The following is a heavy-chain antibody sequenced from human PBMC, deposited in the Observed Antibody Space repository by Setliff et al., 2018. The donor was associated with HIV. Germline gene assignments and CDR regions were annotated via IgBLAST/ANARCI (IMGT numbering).Heavy chain of an antibody. CDR3: ATDLNWEGG. CDR1: GFTFSNYI. CDR2: IKYDGSEI. D-gene: IGHD1-26*01. J-gene: IGHJ4*02. V-gene: IGHV3-7*03. Sequence: GESLKISCAASGFTFSNYIMNWVRQTPGKELESVANIKYDGSEIYYADSVKGRFTISRDNAKNSLYLQMNSLRVEDTAVYYCATDLNWEGGWGQGTLVTVSS.